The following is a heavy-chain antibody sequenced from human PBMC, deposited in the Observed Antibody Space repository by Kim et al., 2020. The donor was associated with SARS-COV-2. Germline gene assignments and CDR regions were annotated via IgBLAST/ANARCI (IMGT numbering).Heavy chain of an antibody. CDR3: AGDTAAGTEVSQYY. V-gene: IGHV3-30-3*01. J-gene: IGHJ4*02. D-gene: IGHD6-13*01. CDR2: ISYDGSNK. CDR1: GFTFSSYA. Sequence: GGSLRLSCAASGFTFSSYAMHWVRQAPGKGLEWVTVISYDGSNKYYADSVKGRFTISRDNSKNTLYLQMNSLRGEDTAVYYCAGDTAAGTEVSQYYWGQGTLVTVSS.